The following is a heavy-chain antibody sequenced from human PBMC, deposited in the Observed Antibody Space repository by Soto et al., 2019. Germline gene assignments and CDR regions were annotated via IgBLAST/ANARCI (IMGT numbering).Heavy chain of an antibody. Sequence: SETVSLSCAVSGDSISGGYYWPWIRQPPGKRLEWIGGINNSGTTDYNQSLTRRVTISVDTSKNQFYLKLSSVTAADTAVHYGARTVRTFEYGGQGTLVTVSS. J-gene: IGHJ4*02. CDR1: GDSISGGYY. V-gene: IGHV4-38-2*01. CDR2: INNSGTT. CDR3: ARTVRTFEY.